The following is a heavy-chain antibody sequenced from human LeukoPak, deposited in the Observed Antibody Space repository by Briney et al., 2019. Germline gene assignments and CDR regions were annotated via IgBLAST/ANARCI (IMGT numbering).Heavy chain of an antibody. J-gene: IGHJ4*02. CDR3: ERDPSEYEYNRGWYRDF. Sequence: GGSLRLACAASGFTFSNYGMAWFPQAPGKGLEWVSTINIRADETHYADSVKGRFTISRDNSKSTLALQMTSLRVDDTAVYYCERDPSEYEYNRGWYRDFWGQGSQVIVSS. D-gene: IGHD6-19*01. CDR2: INIRADET. V-gene: IGHV3-23*01. CDR1: GFTFSNYG.